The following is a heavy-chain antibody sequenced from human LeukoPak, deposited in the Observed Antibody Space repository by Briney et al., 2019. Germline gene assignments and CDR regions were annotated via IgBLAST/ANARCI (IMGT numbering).Heavy chain of an antibody. V-gene: IGHV2-26*01. Sequence: SGPTLVNPTETLRLTCTVSGFSLSNARMGVSWIRQPPGKALEWLAHIFSNDEKSYCTSLKSRLTISKDTSKSQVVLTMTNMDPVDTATYYCARLMKLLWFGELFDYWGQGTLVTVSS. CDR3: ARLMKLLWFGELFDY. CDR2: IFSNDEK. CDR1: GFSLSNARMG. D-gene: IGHD3-10*01. J-gene: IGHJ4*02.